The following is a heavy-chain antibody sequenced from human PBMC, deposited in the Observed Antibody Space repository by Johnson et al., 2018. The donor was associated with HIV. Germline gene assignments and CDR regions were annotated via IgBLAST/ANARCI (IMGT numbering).Heavy chain of an antibody. D-gene: IGHD5-18*01. V-gene: IGHV3-30-3*01. Sequence: QVQLVESGGGLVQPGGSLRLSCAASGLNVSGHYMSWVRQAPGKGLEWVAVISYDGSNKYYADSVKGRFTISRDNSKNTLYLQMNSLGAEDTAVYYCARVRGYSYGAHAFDIWGQGTMVTVSS. CDR3: ARVRGYSYGAHAFDI. CDR2: ISYDGSNK. J-gene: IGHJ3*02. CDR1: GLNVSGHY.